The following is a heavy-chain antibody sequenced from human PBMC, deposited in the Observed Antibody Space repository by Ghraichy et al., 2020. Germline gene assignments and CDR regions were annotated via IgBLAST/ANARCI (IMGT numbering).Heavy chain of an antibody. CDR3: AGTFTVAAANAFDI. CDR2: IYYSGST. V-gene: IGHV4-39*01. CDR1: GGSISSSSYY. J-gene: IGHJ3*02. D-gene: IGHD2-2*01. Sequence: ESLNISCSVSGGSISSSSYYWGWIRQAPGKGLEWIGSIYYSGSTYYNPSLKNRVTISVDTSKKQFSLKLSSVTAADAAVYYCAGTFTVAAANAFDIWGQGTMVTVSS.